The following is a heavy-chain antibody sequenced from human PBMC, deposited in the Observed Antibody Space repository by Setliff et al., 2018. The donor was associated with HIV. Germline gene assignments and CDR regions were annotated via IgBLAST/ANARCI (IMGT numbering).Heavy chain of an antibody. J-gene: IGHJ6*03. D-gene: IGHD6-19*01. CDR1: GGSFSSNY. Sequence: SETLSLTCAVYGGSFSSNYWSWIRQPPGKGLEWIGDINHGGSTNYNPSLKSRVTISVDMSKNQISLKLSSVTAADTAVYYCARASGDTSKFVNYYYYYMDVWGKGTTVTVSS. CDR2: INHGGST. CDR3: ARASGDTSKFVNYYYYYMDV. V-gene: IGHV4-34*01.